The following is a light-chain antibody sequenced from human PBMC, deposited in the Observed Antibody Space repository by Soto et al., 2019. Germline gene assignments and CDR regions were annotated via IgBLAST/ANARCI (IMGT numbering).Light chain of an antibody. V-gene: IGLV1-44*01. J-gene: IGLJ2*01. CDR1: SSNIGSNT. CDR3: AAWDDSLNGYVV. CDR2: SNN. Sequence: QSVLTQPPSASGTPGQRVTISCSGSSSNIGSNTVNWYQQLPATAPKLLIYSNNQRPSGVPDRFSGSKSGTSASLAISGLQSDDEADYYCAAWDDSLNGYVVFGGGTQLTVL.